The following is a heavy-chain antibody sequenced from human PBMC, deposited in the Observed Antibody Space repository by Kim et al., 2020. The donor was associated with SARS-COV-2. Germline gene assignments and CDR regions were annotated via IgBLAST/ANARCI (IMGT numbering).Heavy chain of an antibody. CDR3: AKNYGASVSYDF. J-gene: IGHJ4*02. V-gene: IGHV3-23*05. D-gene: IGHD4-17*01. Sequence: YYADAVKGRFTTSRDTPKCTVFQHMNSLRAEDTAIYYGAKNYGASVSYDFWGQGTLVTVSS.